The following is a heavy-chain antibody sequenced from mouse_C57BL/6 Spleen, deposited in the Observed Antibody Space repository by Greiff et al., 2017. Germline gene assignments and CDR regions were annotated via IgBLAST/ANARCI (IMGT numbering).Heavy chain of an antibody. CDR3: AVGNFLYDGPTGGDY. CDR1: GSTFTSYW. J-gene: IGHJ2*01. V-gene: IGHV1-53*01. D-gene: IGHD2-3*01. CDR2: INTSTGGT. Sequence: QVQLQQPGTELVKPGASVKLSCKASGSTFTSYWMHWVKQRPGQGLEWIGNINTSTGGTNYNEQFKSKATLTVDKSSSTAYMPLSRLTSEDAAVYYCAVGNFLYDGPTGGDYWGQGTTLTVSS.